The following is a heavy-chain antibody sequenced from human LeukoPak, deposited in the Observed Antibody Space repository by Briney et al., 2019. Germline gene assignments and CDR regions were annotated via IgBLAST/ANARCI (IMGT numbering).Heavy chain of an antibody. CDR1: GGSISSYY. Sequence: SETLSLTCTVSGGSISSYYGSWIRQPAGKGLEWIGRIYTSGSTYYNPSLKSRVTISVDTSKNQFSLKLSSVTAADTAVYYCARLSDWGRVDYWGQGTLVTVSS. CDR3: ARLSDWGRVDY. V-gene: IGHV4-4*07. J-gene: IGHJ4*02. D-gene: IGHD3-16*01. CDR2: IYTSGST.